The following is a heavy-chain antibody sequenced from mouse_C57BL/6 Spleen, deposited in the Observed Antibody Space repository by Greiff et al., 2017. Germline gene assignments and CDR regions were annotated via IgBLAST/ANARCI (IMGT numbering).Heavy chain of an antibody. D-gene: IGHD1-1*01. CDR3: ARWVTTVVAYYFDY. CDR2: IYPRSGNT. V-gene: IGHV1-81*01. J-gene: IGHJ2*01. Sequence: VMLVESGAELARPGASVKLSCKASGYTFTSYGISWVKQSTGQGLEWIGEIYPRSGNTYYNEKFKGKATLTADKSSSTAYMELRSLTSEDSAVYFCARWVTTVVAYYFDYWGQGTTLTVSS. CDR1: GYTFTSYG.